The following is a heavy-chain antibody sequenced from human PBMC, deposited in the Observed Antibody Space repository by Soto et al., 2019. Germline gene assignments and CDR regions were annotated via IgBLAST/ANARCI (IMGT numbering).Heavy chain of an antibody. CDR2: ISGSGGST. CDR1: GFTFSSYA. J-gene: IGHJ3*02. CDR3: AKDWLLGSSGYWGDAFDI. D-gene: IGHD6-13*01. V-gene: IGHV3-23*01. Sequence: GGSLRLSCAASGFTFSSYAMSWVRQAPGKGLEWVSAISGSGGSTYYADSVQGRFTISRDNSKNTLYLQMNSLRAEDTAVYYCAKDWLLGSSGYWGDAFDIWGQGTMVTVSS.